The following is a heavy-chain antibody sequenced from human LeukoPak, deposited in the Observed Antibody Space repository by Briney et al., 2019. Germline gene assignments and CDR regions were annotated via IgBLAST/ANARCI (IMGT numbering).Heavy chain of an antibody. V-gene: IGHV3-9*01. CDR3: AKDLGYSSSWSGY. CDR1: GFTFDDYA. J-gene: IGHJ4*02. Sequence: GRSLRLSCAASGFTFDDYAMHWVGQAPGKGLEWVSGISWNSGSIGYADSVKGRFTISRDNAKNSLYLQMNSLRAEDTALYYCAKDLGYSSSWSGYWGQGTLVTVSS. D-gene: IGHD6-13*01. CDR2: ISWNSGSI.